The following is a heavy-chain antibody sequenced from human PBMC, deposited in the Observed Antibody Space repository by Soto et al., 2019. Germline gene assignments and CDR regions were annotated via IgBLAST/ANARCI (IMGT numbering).Heavy chain of an antibody. CDR1: GDSLSNYY. V-gene: IGHV4-59*01. Sequence: SEALSLTCNVSGDSLSNYYWTWIRQPPGKGLEWIGYISYTGTIHYGPSLKSRVTISLDTSKNQFSLKLSSVTAADTAIYYCARLSGITGPFDYWGQGTQVTVSS. CDR3: ARLSGITGPFDY. J-gene: IGHJ4*02. CDR2: ISYTGTI. D-gene: IGHD1-20*01.